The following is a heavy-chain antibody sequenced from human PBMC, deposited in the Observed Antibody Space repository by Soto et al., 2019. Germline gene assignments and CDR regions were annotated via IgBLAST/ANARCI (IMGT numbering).Heavy chain of an antibody. CDR3: ARDTTRDVSLGPQTVTTHWFDY. V-gene: IGHV4-31*03. CDR1: GGSISSGGYY. CDR2: IYYSGST. Sequence: QVQLQESGPGLVKPSQTLSLTCTVSGGSISSGGYYWSWIRQHPGKGLEWIGYIYYSGSTYYNPSLKSRVTISVDTSKNQCSLKLSFVTGADTAVYCCARDTTRDVSLGPQTVTTHWFDYWGQGTVFTVSS. D-gene: IGHD4-17*01. J-gene: IGHJ4*02.